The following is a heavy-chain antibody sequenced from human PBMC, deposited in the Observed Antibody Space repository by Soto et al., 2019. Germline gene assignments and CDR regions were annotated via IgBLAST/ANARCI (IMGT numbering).Heavy chain of an antibody. D-gene: IGHD3-3*01. CDR3: AKSIWSSPSAGDAFDI. V-gene: IGHV3-23*01. CDR2: ISGSGGST. Sequence: GGSLRLSCVASGFTFSSYAMSWVRQAPGKGLEWVSAISGSGGSTYYADSVKGRFTISRENSKNTLYLQMNSLRAEDTAVYYCAKSIWSSPSAGDAFDIWGQGTMVTVSS. J-gene: IGHJ3*02. CDR1: GFTFSSYA.